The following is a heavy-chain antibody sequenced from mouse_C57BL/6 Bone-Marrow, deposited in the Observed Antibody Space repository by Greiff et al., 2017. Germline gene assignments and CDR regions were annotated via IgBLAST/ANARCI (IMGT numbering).Heavy chain of an antibody. Sequence: QVHVKQPGAELVKPGASVKLSCKASGYTFTSYWMQWVKQRPGPGLEWLGDFDPSDCYTNYNQKFKGKATLTVETSSSTAYMQLSSLTSEDSAVYYCARGNYGNYGYFDVWGTGTTVTVSS. J-gene: IGHJ1*03. V-gene: IGHV1-50*01. CDR3: ARGNYGNYGYFDV. CDR2: FDPSDCYT. D-gene: IGHD2-1*01. CDR1: GYTFTSYW.